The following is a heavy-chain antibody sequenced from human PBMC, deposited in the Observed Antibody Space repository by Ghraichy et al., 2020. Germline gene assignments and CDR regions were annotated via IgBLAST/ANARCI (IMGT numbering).Heavy chain of an antibody. CDR3: AKALSGVPHYFDF. V-gene: IGHV3-23*01. CDR1: GFSFASYA. CDR2: ISASGSNT. J-gene: IGHJ4*02. D-gene: IGHD3-3*01. Sequence: GGSLRLSCAASGFSFASYAMTWVRQAPGKGLEWVSAISASGSNTYYADSVKGRFTIARDNSKNTLSLQMKSLRAEDTAVFYCAKALSGVPHYFDFWGQGTLVTVSS.